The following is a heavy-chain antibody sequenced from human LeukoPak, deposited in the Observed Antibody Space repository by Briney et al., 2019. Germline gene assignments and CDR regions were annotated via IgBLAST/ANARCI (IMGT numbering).Heavy chain of an antibody. CDR1: GFTFSNAW. J-gene: IGHJ4*02. V-gene: IGHV3-21*01. D-gene: IGHD3-22*01. Sequence: GGSLRLSCTASGFTFSNAWMNWVRQAPGKGLEWVSSISSSSRDINYADSVKGRFTISRDNAWNSLYLQMNSLRAEDTAVYYCARDSDSSGHYYMDYFDYWGQGALVTVSS. CDR2: ISSSSRDI. CDR3: ARDSDSSGHYYMDYFDY.